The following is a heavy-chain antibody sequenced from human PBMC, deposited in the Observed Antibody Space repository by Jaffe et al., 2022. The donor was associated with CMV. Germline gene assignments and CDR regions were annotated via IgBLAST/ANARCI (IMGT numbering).Heavy chain of an antibody. D-gene: IGHD3-16*01. J-gene: IGHJ5*02. V-gene: IGHV1-3*01. Sequence: QVQLVQSGAEVKKPGASVKVSCKASGYSFTDYNIHWVCQAPGQGLEWLGWIDAANGNTKYSQKFQGRVTLTRDTSASTAYMELSSLRSEDTAIYYCARAGGYDWFDPWGQGTLVTVSS. CDR1: GYSFTDYN. CDR3: ARAGGYDWFDP. CDR2: IDAANGNT.